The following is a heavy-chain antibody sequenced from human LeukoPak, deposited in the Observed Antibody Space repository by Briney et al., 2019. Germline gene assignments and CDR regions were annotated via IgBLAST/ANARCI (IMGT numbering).Heavy chain of an antibody. Sequence: TLSLTCAVXGGSFSXYYWSWIRQPPGKGLEWIGEINHSGSTNYNPSLKSRVTISVDTSKNQFSLKLSSVTAADTAVYYCARGTIGYCSSTSCYRVYFDYWGQGTLVTVS. CDR2: INHSGST. J-gene: IGHJ4*02. CDR3: ARGTIGYCSSTSCYRVYFDY. D-gene: IGHD2-2*02. CDR1: GGSFSXYY. V-gene: IGHV4-34*01.